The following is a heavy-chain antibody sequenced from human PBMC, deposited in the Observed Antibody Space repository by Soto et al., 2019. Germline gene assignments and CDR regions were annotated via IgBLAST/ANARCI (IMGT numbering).Heavy chain of an antibody. D-gene: IGHD6-13*01. Sequence: PSETLSLTCTVSGGSVSSGSYYWSWIRQPPGKGLEWIGYIYYSGSTNYNPSLKSRVTISVDTSKNQFSLKLSSVTAADTAVYYCARDSFPGYSSSWYDYWGQGTLVTVSS. V-gene: IGHV4-61*01. CDR3: ARDSFPGYSSSWYDY. CDR2: IYYSGST. CDR1: GGSVSSGSYY. J-gene: IGHJ4*02.